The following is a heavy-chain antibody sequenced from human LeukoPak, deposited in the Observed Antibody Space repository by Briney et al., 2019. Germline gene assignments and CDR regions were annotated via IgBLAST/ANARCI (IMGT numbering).Heavy chain of an antibody. D-gene: IGHD2-2*01. CDR1: GGSISSGDYY. Sequence: KPSQTLSLTCTVSGGSISSGDYYWSWIRQPPGKGLEWIGYIYYSGSTYYNPSLKSRVTISVDTSKNQFSLKLSSVTAADTAVYYCARVEGYRSSTSCYGPTQVDYWGQGTLVTVSS. CDR2: IYYSGST. V-gene: IGHV4-30-4*01. CDR3: ARVEGYRSSTSCYGPTQVDY. J-gene: IGHJ4*02.